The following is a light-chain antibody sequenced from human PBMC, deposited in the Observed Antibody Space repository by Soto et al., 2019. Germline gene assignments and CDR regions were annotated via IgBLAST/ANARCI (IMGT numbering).Light chain of an antibody. J-gene: IGLJ3*02. CDR3: AVWDDSLSAWV. V-gene: IGLV1-44*01. Sequence: QSVLTQPPSASATPGQRITISCSGSRSNIGTNTVHWYQQLPGTAPKLLIYTNNQRPSGVPDRFSGAKSGTSASLAISGLQSEDEADYYCAVWDDSLSAWVFGGGTKVTVL. CDR2: TNN. CDR1: RSNIGTNT.